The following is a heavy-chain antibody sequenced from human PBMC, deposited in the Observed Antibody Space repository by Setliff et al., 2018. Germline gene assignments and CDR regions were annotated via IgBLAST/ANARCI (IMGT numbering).Heavy chain of an antibody. V-gene: IGHV3-30*02. CDR2: IRHDGNNK. J-gene: IGHJ4*02. D-gene: IGHD3-22*01. Sequence: PGGSLRLSCAASGFTFSNHGMHWVRQAPGKGLEWVAFIRHDGNNKYYKDSMRGRFTISRDNSKNTVYLQMNSLRPEDTAVYYCAKELIEVMMTGLEFWGQGTMVTVSS. CDR1: GFTFSNHG. CDR3: AKELIEVMMTGLEF.